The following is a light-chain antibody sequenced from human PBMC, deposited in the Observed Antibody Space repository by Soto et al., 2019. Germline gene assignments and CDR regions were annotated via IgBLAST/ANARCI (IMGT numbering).Light chain of an antibody. CDR2: EVT. Sequence: GRTRPASVSGSPGRTIAMSGTGTSSDAGRYNTVSWYQHHPGKAPKLIIYEVTHRPAGISDRFSASKSGNTASLTISGLQAEDEADYYCNSLRVNHLYVFGSGTKVTVL. CDR1: SSDAGRYNT. CDR3: NSLRVNHLYV. V-gene: IGLV2-14*01. J-gene: IGLJ1*01.